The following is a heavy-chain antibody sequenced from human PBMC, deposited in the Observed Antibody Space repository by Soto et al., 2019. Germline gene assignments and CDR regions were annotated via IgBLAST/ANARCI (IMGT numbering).Heavy chain of an antibody. V-gene: IGHV4-39*01. CDR2: IHYSGST. J-gene: IGHJ4*02. CDR3: ARHCKAGAAAMAY. Sequence: PSETLSLTCSVSGGPFSRGYYHWSWIRQPPGKGLEWIGSIHYSGSTQVHPSFKSRVTISVDTSKNEFSLRLRSVTAADPSVYYGARHCKAGAAAMAYWGQGIPVTVSS. D-gene: IGHD6-19*01. CDR1: GGPFSRGYYH.